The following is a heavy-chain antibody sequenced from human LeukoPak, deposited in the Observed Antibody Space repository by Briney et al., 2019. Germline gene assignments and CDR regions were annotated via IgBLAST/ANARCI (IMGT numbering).Heavy chain of an antibody. V-gene: IGHV3-23*01. Sequence: GSLRLSCAASGFTFSSYAMSWVRQAPGKGLEWVSAISGSGGSTYYADSVKGRFTISRDNSKNTLYLQMNSLRAEDTAVYYCAKDKSKYSSGWFDAFDIWGQGTMVTVSS. CDR3: AKDKSKYSSGWFDAFDI. CDR1: GFTFSSYA. D-gene: IGHD6-19*01. CDR2: ISGSGGST. J-gene: IGHJ3*02.